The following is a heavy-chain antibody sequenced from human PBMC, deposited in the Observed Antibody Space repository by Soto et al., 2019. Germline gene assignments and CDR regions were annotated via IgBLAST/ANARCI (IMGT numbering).Heavy chain of an antibody. CDR2: IDPSDSYT. CDR3: ATTYYDILTGYSYDGAFDI. V-gene: IGHV5-10-1*01. D-gene: IGHD3-9*01. J-gene: IGHJ3*02. CDR1: GYSFTSYW. Sequence: PGESLKISCKGSGYSFTSYWISWVRQMPGKGLEWMGRIDPSDSYTNYSPSFQGHVTISADKSISAAYLQWSSLKASDTAMYYCATTYYDILTGYSYDGAFDIWGQGTMVTVS.